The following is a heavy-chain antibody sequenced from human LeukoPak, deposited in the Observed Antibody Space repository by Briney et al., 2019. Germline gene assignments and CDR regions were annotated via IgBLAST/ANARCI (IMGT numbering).Heavy chain of an antibody. CDR1: GGSISSYY. D-gene: IGHD5-18*01. CDR3: ARDSGYSYGYGFDY. Sequence: PSETLSLACTVSGGSISSYYWSWIRQPPGKGLEWIGSIYYSGSTYYNPSLKSRVTISVDTSKNQFSLKLSSVTAADTAVYYCARDSGYSYGYGFDYWGQGTLVTVSS. V-gene: IGHV4-59*12. CDR2: IYYSGST. J-gene: IGHJ4*02.